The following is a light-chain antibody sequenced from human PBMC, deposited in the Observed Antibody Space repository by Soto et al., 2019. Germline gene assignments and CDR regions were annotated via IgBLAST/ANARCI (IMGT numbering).Light chain of an antibody. V-gene: IGLV1-51*01. CDR3: ATWHDSLSAVL. J-gene: IGLJ2*01. CDR2: DNN. Sequence: QSVLTQPPSVSAAPGQKVTISCSGSSSNIGNNYVSWYQQLPGTAPKLLIYDNNRRPSGIPDRFSDSKSGTSATLGITGLQTGDEADYFCATWHDSLSAVLLGGGTKLTVL. CDR1: SSNIGNNY.